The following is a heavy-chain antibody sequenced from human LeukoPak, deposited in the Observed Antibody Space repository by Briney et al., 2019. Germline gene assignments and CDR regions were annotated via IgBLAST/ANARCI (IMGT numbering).Heavy chain of an antibody. D-gene: IGHD6-19*01. V-gene: IGHV4-34*01. CDR3: ARVTGPIAVAGTNWFDP. Sequence: PSETLSLTCAVYGGSFSGYYWSWIRQPPGKGLEWIGEINHSGSTNYNPSLKSRVTISVDTSKNRFSLKLSSVTAADTAVYYCARVTGPIAVAGTNWFDPWGQGTLVTVSS. CDR2: INHSGST. J-gene: IGHJ5*02. CDR1: GGSFSGYY.